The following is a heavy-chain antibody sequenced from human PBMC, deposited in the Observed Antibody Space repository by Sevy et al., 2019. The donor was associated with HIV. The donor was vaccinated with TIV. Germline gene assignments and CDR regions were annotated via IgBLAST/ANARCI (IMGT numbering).Heavy chain of an antibody. V-gene: IGHV3-23*01. D-gene: IGHD3-10*01. Sequence: GGSLRLSCAASGFTVSSNYMSWVRQAPGKGLEWVSVISLSGGDTYYANSVKGRFTISRDNSKNTLYLQMNSLTAEDTAVYYCAKDRVSGTYYTGDFDYWGQGTLVTVSS. CDR2: ISLSGGDT. CDR3: AKDRVSGTYYTGDFDY. J-gene: IGHJ4*02. CDR1: GFTVSSNY.